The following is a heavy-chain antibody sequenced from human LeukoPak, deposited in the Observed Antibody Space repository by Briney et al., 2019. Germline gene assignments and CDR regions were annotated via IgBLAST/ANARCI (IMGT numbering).Heavy chain of an antibody. D-gene: IGHD6-19*01. CDR3: ATVRPGGYSRGWLLQ. Sequence: GAPVKASCKASRYTVTGYYMHWVRRSPGQGRKWKGWINPNSGGTNYAQTHPGRSTMTTDTSISTGYMEMSRLRSDDTAVYYCATVRPGGYSRGWLLQWGQGTLVTVSS. V-gene: IGHV1-2*02. CDR2: INPNSGGT. CDR1: RYTVTGYY. J-gene: IGHJ4*02.